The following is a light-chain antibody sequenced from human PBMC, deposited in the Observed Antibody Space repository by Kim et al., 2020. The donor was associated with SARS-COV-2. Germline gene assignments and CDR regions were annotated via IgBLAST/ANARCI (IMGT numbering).Light chain of an antibody. CDR2: SNN. CDR3: VAWDARLNGPI. Sequence: QSVLTQPPSASESPGQRVTISCSGSSSNIGRNTVNWYQQVPGAAPKLLIYSNNQRPSWVPDRFSGSRSGTSASLAISGLQSDDEAHYYCVAWDARLNGPIFGGGTKLTVL. V-gene: IGLV1-44*01. CDR1: SSNIGRNT. J-gene: IGLJ2*01.